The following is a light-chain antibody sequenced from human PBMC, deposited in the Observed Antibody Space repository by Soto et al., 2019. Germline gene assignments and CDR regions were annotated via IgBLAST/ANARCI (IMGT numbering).Light chain of an antibody. V-gene: IGKV2-30*02. CDR1: YSLIHSDGDTY. CDR2: EVS. J-gene: IGKJ1*01. Sequence: VVMTQSPLSLPVTLGQPASISCRSSYSLIHSDGDTYLNWFQQRPGKSPRRLIYEVSNLDSGVPDRFSGSGSGTDFTLKISRVEAEDVGIYYCMQGTRWPWTFGQGTEVEIK. CDR3: MQGTRWPWT.